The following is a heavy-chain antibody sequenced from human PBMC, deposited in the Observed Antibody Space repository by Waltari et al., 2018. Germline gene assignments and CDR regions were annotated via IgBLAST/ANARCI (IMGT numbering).Heavy chain of an antibody. D-gene: IGHD6-19*01. J-gene: IGHJ4*02. CDR1: GGSFSGYY. CDR2: INHSGST. V-gene: IGHV4-34*01. Sequence: QVQLQQWGAGLLKPSETLSLTCAVYGGSFSGYYWSGIRQPPGKGLEWIGEINHSGSTNYNPSLKSRVTISVDTSKNQFSLKLSSVTAADTAVYYCARVVAVAGIPYYFDYWGQGTLVTVSS. CDR3: ARVVAVAGIPYYFDY.